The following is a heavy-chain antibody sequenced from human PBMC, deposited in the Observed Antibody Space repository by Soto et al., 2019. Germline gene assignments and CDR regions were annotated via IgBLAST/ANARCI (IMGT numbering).Heavy chain of an antibody. V-gene: IGHV3-30-3*01. CDR1: GFTFSSYA. CDR3: ARGTISGTFDY. D-gene: IGHD1-1*01. CDR2: ISYDGSNK. Sequence: GSLRLSCAASGFTFSSYAMHWVRQAPGKGLEWVAVISYDGSNKYYADSVKGRFTISRDNSKSTLYLQMNSLRAEDTAVYYCARGTISGTFDYWGQGTLVTVSS. J-gene: IGHJ4*02.